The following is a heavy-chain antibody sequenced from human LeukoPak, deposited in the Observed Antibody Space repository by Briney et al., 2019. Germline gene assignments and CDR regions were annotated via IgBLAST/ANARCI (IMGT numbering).Heavy chain of an antibody. Sequence: PGGSLRLSCAASGFTFSSYAMSWVRQAPGKGLXXXXXISGSGGSTYYADSVKGRFTISRDNSKNTLYLQMNSLRAEDTAVYYCATVTYYYDSSGFPVPWGQGTLVTVSS. J-gene: IGHJ5*02. CDR1: GFTFSSYA. D-gene: IGHD3-22*01. V-gene: IGHV3-23*01. CDR3: ATVTYYYDSSGFPVP. CDR2: ISGSGGST.